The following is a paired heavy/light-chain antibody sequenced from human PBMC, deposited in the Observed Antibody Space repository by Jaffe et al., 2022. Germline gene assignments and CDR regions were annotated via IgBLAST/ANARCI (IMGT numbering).Heavy chain of an antibody. J-gene: IGHJ6*03. CDR1: GGSISSSSYY. Sequence: QLQLQESGPGLVKPSETLSLTCIVSGGSISSSSYYWGWIRQPPGKGLEWIGNIYYSGVTYYNPSLKSRVTISLDTSKNQFSLILSSVTAADTAVYYCGRHPGGLNYYHFMDVWGEGTTVTVSS. CDR3: GRHPGGLNYYHFMDV. V-gene: IGHV4-39*01. D-gene: IGHD3-16*01. CDR2: IYYSGVT.
Light chain of an antibody. CDR1: QNVFYSSNNKNY. CDR2: WAS. J-gene: IGKJ5*01. CDR3: HQYYSTPIT. Sequence: DIVMTQSPDSLAVSLGERATINCKSSQNVFYSSNNKNYLAWYQQKAGQPPKVLIYWASTRESGVPDRFSGSGSGTDFTLTISSLQAEDVAVYYCHQYYSTPITFGQGTRLEIK. V-gene: IGKV4-1*01.